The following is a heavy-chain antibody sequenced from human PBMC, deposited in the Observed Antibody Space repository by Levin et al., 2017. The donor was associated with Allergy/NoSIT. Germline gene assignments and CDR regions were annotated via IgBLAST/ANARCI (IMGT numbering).Heavy chain of an antibody. Sequence: PGGSLRLSCAASGFSFSNYWMHWVRQAPGKGLVWVSHINSDGSSTSYADSVKGRFTISRDNAKNTLYLQMNSLRAEDTAVYYCARRSLLSGISPPGALDIWGQGTMVTVSP. V-gene: IGHV3-74*01. CDR2: INSDGSST. J-gene: IGHJ3*02. CDR1: GFSFSNYW. CDR3: ARRSLLSGISPPGALDI. D-gene: IGHD1-26*01.